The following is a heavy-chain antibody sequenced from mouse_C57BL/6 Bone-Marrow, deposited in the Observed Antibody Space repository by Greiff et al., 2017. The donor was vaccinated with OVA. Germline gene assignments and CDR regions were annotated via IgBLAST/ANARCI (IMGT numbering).Heavy chain of an antibody. D-gene: IGHD2-3*01. CDR3: EREMGWLGSWFAY. CDR1: GYTFTSYW. Sequence: QVQLQQSGAELVLPGASVKLSCKASGYTFTSYWMHWVKQRPGQGLEWIGEIDPSDSYTNYNHTFKGKSTLTVDKSSSTAYMQISSLTSEDSAVYYGEREMGWLGSWFAYWGQGTVVTVSA. CDR2: IDPSDSYT. J-gene: IGHJ3*01. V-gene: IGHV1-69*01.